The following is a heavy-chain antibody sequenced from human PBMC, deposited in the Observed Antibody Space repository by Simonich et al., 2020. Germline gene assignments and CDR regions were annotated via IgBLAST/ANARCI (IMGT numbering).Heavy chain of an antibody. D-gene: IGHD7-27*01. CDR2: INPNSGGK. J-gene: IGHJ6*03. V-gene: IGHV1-2*02. CDR1: GYTFTGSI. CDR3: ARGALTGDYYYMDV. Sequence: QVQLVQSGAEVKKPGASVKVSCKASGYTFTGSIMHWGRQAPGKGLGWKGWINPNSGGKNDAQKFQGRVTMTRDTSISTAYMELSRLRSDDTAVYYCARGALTGDYYYMDVWGKGTTVTVSS.